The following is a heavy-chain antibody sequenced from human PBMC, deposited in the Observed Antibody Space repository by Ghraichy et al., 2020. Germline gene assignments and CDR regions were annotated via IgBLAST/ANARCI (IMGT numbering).Heavy chain of an antibody. CDR3: ARGAHGGYFDY. V-gene: IGHV4-4*01. CDR2: IYHTGST. CDR1: GGSIISSNW. J-gene: IGHJ4*02. Sequence: TLSLTCAVSGGSIISSNWWSWVRQPPGKGLEWIGEIYHTGSTNYNPSLKSRVTISLDKSKVQFSLNLSSVSAADTAIYFCARGAHGGYFDYWGQGTLVTVSS. D-gene: IGHD2-15*01.